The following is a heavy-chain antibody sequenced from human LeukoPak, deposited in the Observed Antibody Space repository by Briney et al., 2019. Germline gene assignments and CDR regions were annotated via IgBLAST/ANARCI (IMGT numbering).Heavy chain of an antibody. D-gene: IGHD3-3*01. CDR3: ARALSSDFSSGFSTGNDY. Sequence: GGSLRLSCAASGFTFSSYAMSWVRQAPGKGLEWVAVISYDGSNKYYADSVKGRFTFSRDNSRNTLYLQMNSLRAEDTAVYYCARALSSDFSSGFSTGNDYWGQGTLVTVSS. J-gene: IGHJ4*02. CDR1: GFTFSSYA. CDR2: ISYDGSNK. V-gene: IGHV3-30-3*01.